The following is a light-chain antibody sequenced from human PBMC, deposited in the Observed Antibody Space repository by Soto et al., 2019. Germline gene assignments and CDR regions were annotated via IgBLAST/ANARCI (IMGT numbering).Light chain of an antibody. Sequence: DVQMTQSPSSLSALVGDRVTITCRASQSVSRYLNWYQHKPGKAPKLLINAASNLRSGVPSRFSGSGSGTDFTHTIDGLQPEDFAVYYCQQSYITPPLTFGQGTRLELK. CDR1: QSVSRY. J-gene: IGKJ5*01. CDR2: AAS. CDR3: QQSYITPPLT. V-gene: IGKV1-39*01.